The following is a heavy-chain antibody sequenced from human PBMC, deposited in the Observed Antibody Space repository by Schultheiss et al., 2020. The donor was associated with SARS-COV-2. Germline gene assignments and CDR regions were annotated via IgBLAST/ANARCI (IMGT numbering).Heavy chain of an antibody. CDR2: ISSNGGST. CDR3: AKGLALTYYYDSSGGDAFDI. J-gene: IGHJ3*02. V-gene: IGHV3-64*04. Sequence: GGSLRLSCAASGFTFSSYAMHWVRQAPGKGLEYVSAISSNGGSTYYADSVQGRFTLSRDNRKNTLYLQMNSLRAEDTAVYYCAKGLALTYYYDSSGGDAFDIWGQGTMVTVSS. CDR1: GFTFSSYA. D-gene: IGHD3-22*01.